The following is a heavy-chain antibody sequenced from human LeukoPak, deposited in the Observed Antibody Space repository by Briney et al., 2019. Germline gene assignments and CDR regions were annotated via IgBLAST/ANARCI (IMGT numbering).Heavy chain of an antibody. J-gene: IGHJ4*02. D-gene: IGHD6-13*01. CDR2: IYHSGST. CDR3: ARDGSSSWPYAPLDY. V-gene: IGHV4-4*02. CDR1: GGSISSSNW. Sequence: PSETLSLTCAVSGGSISSSNWWSWVRQPPGKGLEWIGEIYHSGSTNYNPSLKSRVTISVDKSKNQFSLKLSSVTAADTAVYYCARDGSSSWPYAPLDYWSQGTLVTVSS.